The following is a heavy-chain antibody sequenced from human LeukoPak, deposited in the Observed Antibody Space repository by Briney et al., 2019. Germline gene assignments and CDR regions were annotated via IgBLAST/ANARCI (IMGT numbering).Heavy chain of an antibody. V-gene: IGHV3-48*04. CDR1: GLTLSNYG. CDR2: ISASGRTT. J-gene: IGHJ4*02. Sequence: GGSLRLSCLASGLTLSNYGMNWVRQAPGEGLEWLSCISASGRTTYYADSVKGRFSMSRDNANNSVFLETNSLRVDDTALYYCARDLEEDWGQGTLVTVSS. CDR3: ARDLEED.